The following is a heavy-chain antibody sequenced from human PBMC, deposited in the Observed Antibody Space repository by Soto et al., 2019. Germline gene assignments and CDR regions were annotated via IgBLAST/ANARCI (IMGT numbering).Heavy chain of an antibody. V-gene: IGHV3-30*18. CDR1: GFTFSSYV. Sequence: LXLSCAASGFTFSSYVMNWVRQAPVKGLEWVAVVSYDEITKYYADSVKGRFTISRDNSKNTVYLQMNSLRPEDTAVYYCAKPLGLLRRAMAQGSDYWGQGTLVTVSS. CDR2: VSYDEITK. J-gene: IGHJ4*02. D-gene: IGHD5-18*01. CDR3: AKPLGLLRRAMAQGSDY.